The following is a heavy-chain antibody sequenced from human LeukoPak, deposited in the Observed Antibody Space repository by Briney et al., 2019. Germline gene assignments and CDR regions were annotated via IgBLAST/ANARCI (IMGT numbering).Heavy chain of an antibody. J-gene: IGHJ6*03. V-gene: IGHV1-18*01. CDR2: ISAYNGNT. Sequence: GSVKVSCKASGYTFPSYGISWVRQAPGQGLEWMGWISAYNGNTNYAQKLEGRVTMTTATSTSTAYMELRSLRSDDTAVYYCARGITMVRGVPTPYYYYYMDVWGKGTTVTISS. CDR1: GYTFPSYG. CDR3: ARGITMVRGVPTPYYYYYMDV. D-gene: IGHD3-10*01.